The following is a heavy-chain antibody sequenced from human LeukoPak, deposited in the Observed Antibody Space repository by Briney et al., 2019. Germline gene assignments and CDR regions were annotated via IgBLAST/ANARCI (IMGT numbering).Heavy chain of an antibody. CDR1: GGSISSSSYH. CDR2: IYYSGST. Sequence: PSETLSLTCTVSGGSISSSSYHWGWIRQPPGKGLEWIGSIYYSGSTYYNPSLKSRVTISVDTSKNQFSLKLSSVTAADTAVYYCASPNLYSGYDYYFDYWGQGTLVTVSS. V-gene: IGHV4-39*01. CDR3: ASPNLYSGYDYYFDY. D-gene: IGHD5-12*01. J-gene: IGHJ4*02.